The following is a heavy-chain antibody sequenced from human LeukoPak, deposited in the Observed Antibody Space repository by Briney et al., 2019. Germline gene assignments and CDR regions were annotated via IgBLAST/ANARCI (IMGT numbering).Heavy chain of an antibody. CDR2: ISGSGGST. CDR1: GFTFSSQA. V-gene: IGHV3-23*01. CDR3: ARGATGSGSYYYYGMDV. J-gene: IGHJ6*02. Sequence: GGSLRLSCAASGFTFSSQAMSWVRQAPGKGLEWVSAISGSGGSTYYADSVKGRFTISRDNSKNTLYLQMNSLRAEDTAVYYCARGATGSGSYYYYGMDVWGQGTTVTVSS. D-gene: IGHD3-10*01.